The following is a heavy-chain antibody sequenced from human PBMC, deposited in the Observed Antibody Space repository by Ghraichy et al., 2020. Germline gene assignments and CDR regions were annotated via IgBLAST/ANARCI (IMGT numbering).Heavy chain of an antibody. V-gene: IGHV4-61*01. D-gene: IGHD6-13*01. CDR1: RGSVSSNSHY. CDR2: IYYNGST. J-gene: IGHJ4*02. CDR3: ARGYFSSWYYFDL. Sequence: SETLSLTCTVSRGSVSSNSHYWSWIRQPPGKEMQWIAYIYYNGSTNYNPSLKSRVAMSMDASKNEFSLKLTSVTTADTAVYYCARGYFSSWYYFDLWGQGALVTVSS.